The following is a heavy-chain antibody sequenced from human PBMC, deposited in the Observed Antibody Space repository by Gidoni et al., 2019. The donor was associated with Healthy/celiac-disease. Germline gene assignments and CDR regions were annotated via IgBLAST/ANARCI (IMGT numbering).Heavy chain of an antibody. CDR1: GGSISSYY. CDR3: ANEPRGY. CDR2: IYYRGST. Sequence: QVQLQESGPGLAKPSETLSPTCTVSGGSISSYYWSWIRQPPGKGLELIVYIYYRGSTNYNPSLKSRVTISVDTSKIQFSLKLSSVTAADTAVYYCANEPRGYWGQGTLVTVSS. J-gene: IGHJ4*02. D-gene: IGHD3-10*01. V-gene: IGHV4-59*01.